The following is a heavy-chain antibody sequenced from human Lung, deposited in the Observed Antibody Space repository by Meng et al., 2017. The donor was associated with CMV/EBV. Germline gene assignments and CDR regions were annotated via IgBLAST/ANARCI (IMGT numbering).Heavy chain of an antibody. V-gene: IGHV4-34*01. J-gene: IGHJ6*02. CDR1: GGSFSGYY. D-gene: IGHD3-3*01. CDR3: ARGGGSLEPGGEKRDYGMDV. Sequence: SETLSLTCAVYGGSFSGYYWSWIRQPPGKGLEWIGEINHSGSTNYNPSLKSRVTISVDTSKNQFYLKLSSVTAADTAVYYCARGGGSLEPGGEKRDYGMDVWGQGTTVTVSS. CDR2: INHSGST.